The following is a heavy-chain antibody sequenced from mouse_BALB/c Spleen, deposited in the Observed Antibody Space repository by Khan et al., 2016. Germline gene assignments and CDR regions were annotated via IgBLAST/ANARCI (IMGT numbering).Heavy chain of an antibody. CDR2: INPDSSTI. D-gene: IGHD1-1*01. CDR1: GFDFSRYW. CDR3: TILYCYGCRYY. J-gene: IGHJ2*01. Sequence: EVKLLESGGGLVQPGGSLKLSCAASGFDFSRYWMSWVRQAPGKGLEWIGEINPDSSTINYAPSLKGKFIISRDNAKNTLYLRRNKVSSVDIALYYCTILYCYGCRYYWGPGTTLTVSS. V-gene: IGHV4-1*02.